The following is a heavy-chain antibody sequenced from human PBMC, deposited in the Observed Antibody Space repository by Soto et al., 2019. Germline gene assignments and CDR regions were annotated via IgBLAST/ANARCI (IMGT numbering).Heavy chain of an antibody. CDR2: IYHSGST. D-gene: IGHD3-10*01. V-gene: IGHV4-4*02. CDR1: SGSISSSNW. J-gene: IGHJ4*02. CDR3: AGSPTYYYGSGSYFY. Sequence: SETLSLTCAVSSGSISSSNWWSWVRQPPRKGLEWIGEIYHSGSTNYNPSLKSRVTISVDKSKNQFSLKLSSVTAADTAVYYCAGSPTYYYGSGSYFYWGQGTLVTVSS.